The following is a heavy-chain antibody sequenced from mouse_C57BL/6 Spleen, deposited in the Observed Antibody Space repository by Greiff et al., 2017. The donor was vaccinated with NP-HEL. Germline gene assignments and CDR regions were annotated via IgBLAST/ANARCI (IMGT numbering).Heavy chain of an antibody. D-gene: IGHD2-3*01. Sequence: VQLKESGAELVRPGTSVKVSCKASGYAFTNYLIEWVKQRPGQGLEWIGVINPGSGGTNYNEKFKGKATLTADKSSSTAYMQLSSLTSEDSAVYFCARWDGYFAMDYWGQGTSVTVSS. CDR3: ARWDGYFAMDY. J-gene: IGHJ4*01. CDR2: INPGSGGT. CDR1: GYAFTNYL. V-gene: IGHV1-54*01.